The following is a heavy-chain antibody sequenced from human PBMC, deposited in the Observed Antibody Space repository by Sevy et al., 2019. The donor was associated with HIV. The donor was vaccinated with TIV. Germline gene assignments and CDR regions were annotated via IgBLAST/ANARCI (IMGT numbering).Heavy chain of an antibody. J-gene: IGHJ5*02. V-gene: IGHV4-39*01. Sequence: SETLSLTCTVSGGSISSSSYYWGWIRQPPGKGLEWIGSIYYSGSTYYNPSLKSRVTISVDTSKNQFSLKLSPVTAADTAVYYCARFGDTGDGFDPWGQGTLVTVSS. CDR1: GGSISSSSYY. CDR2: IYYSGST. CDR3: ARFGDTGDGFDP. D-gene: IGHD3-10*01.